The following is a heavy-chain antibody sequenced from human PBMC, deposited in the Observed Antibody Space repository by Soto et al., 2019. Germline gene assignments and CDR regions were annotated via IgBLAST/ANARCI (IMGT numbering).Heavy chain of an antibody. J-gene: IGHJ4*01. Sequence: VQLVESGGGLVQPGGSLRLSCAASGFAFNRFWMQWVRQAPGKGLVWVSHIDSDGSSTTYADSVKGRFTVSRDNAKNTLYLQMDSLRDEDTAIYYCVRDNYGVDYWGRGTLVTVSS. D-gene: IGHD4-17*01. CDR2: IDSDGSST. CDR1: GFAFNRFW. V-gene: IGHV3-74*01. CDR3: VRDNYGVDY.